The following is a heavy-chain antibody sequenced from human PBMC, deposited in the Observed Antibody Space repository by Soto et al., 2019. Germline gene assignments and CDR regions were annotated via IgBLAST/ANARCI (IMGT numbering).Heavy chain of an antibody. CDR2: IYYSGST. D-gene: IGHD3-22*01. Sequence: SETLSLTCTVSGGYISSYYWSWIRQPPGKGLEWIGYIYYSGSTNYNPSLKSRVTISVDTSKNQFSLKLSSVTAADTAVYYCARGTHYDSSGYSYYFDYWGQGTLVTVSS. J-gene: IGHJ4*02. CDR3: ARGTHYDSSGYSYYFDY. CDR1: GGYISSYY. V-gene: IGHV4-59*01.